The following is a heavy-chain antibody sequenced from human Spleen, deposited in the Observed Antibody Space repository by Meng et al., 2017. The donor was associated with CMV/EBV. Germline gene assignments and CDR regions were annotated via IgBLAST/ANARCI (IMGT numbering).Heavy chain of an antibody. V-gene: IGHV4-34*01. CDR2: INHSGST. J-gene: IGHJ5*02. CDR1: GGSFSRYY. Sequence: HHWDPWLLHPSEARTLTFAVYGGSFSRYYRSRIRQPTGKGLEWIGEINHSGSTNYNPSLKSRVTISVDTSKNQFSLKLSSVTAADTAVYYCARRGFTSPGGFDPWGQGTLVTVSS. CDR3: ARRGFTSPGGFDP. D-gene: IGHD2/OR15-2a*01.